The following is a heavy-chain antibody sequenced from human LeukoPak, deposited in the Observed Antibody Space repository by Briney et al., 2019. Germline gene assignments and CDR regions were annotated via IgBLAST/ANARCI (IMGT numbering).Heavy chain of an antibody. V-gene: IGHV3-21*01. CDR2: ISSSSSYI. J-gene: IGHJ6*03. CDR1: GFTFSSYA. Sequence: GGSLRLSCAASGFTFSSYAMSWVRQAPGKGLEWVSSISSSSSYIYYADSVKGRFTISRDNAKNSLYLQMNSLRAEDTAVYYCATSPRPGYYYYYMDVWGKGTTVTVSS. CDR3: ATSPRPGYYYYYMDV.